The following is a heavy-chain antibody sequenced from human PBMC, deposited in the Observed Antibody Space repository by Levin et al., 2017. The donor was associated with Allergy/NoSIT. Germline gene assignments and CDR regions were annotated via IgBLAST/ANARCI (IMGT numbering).Heavy chain of an antibody. V-gene: IGHV4-59*01. CDR3: AREATDYGGNSVGFDI. J-gene: IGHJ3*02. Sequence: SETLSLTCTVSGGSISNYYWSWIRQSPGKRLEWIGSMYHDGSTNYNPSLKSRVTISVDTSKKQFSLKLSSVTAADTAVYYCAREATDYGGNSVGFDIWGQGTMVTVSS. CDR2: MYHDGST. CDR1: GGSISNYY. D-gene: IGHD4-23*01.